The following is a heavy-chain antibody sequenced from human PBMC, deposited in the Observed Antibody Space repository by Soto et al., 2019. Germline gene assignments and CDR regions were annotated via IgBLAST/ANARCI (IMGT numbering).Heavy chain of an antibody. D-gene: IGHD5-18*01. CDR3: ARGYSYGHYGMDV. Sequence: SETLSLTCAVSGGSISSSNWWSWVRQPPGKGLEWIGEIYHSGSTNYNQSLKSLVTISVDKSKNQFSLKLSSVTAADTDVYYCARGYSYGHYGMDVWGQGTTVTVSS. V-gene: IGHV4-4*02. CDR1: GGSISSSNW. J-gene: IGHJ6*02. CDR2: IYHSGST.